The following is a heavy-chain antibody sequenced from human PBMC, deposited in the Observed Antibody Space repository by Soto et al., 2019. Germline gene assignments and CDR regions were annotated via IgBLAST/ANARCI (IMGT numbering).Heavy chain of an antibody. CDR3: SLHSETAMVTGFDQ. V-gene: IGHV4-39*01. D-gene: IGHD5-18*01. CDR1: GVSSRSSLYY. J-gene: IGHJ4*02. CDR2: FFHNGAV. Sequence: SETLSLSCTVSGVSSRSSLYYWVWIRQTREKGLEFMGSFFHNGAVHYIRSLKSRDAMSVDTSKNQFSLTLTSVTAADKAFYYCSLHSETAMVTGFDQWGQGTLVTVSS.